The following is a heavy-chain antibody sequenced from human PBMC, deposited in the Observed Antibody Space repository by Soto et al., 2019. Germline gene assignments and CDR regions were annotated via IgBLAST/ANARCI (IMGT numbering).Heavy chain of an antibody. Sequence: SETMSLTCSVSGGSIRSNICYWGWIRKPPGKGLEWIATVHYSGSTYYTPSLKNRVTISADTSNNQFSLRLNSVTAADTAVYYCARQHYYDSSGYYTWNWGQGTLVTVSS. CDR3: ARQHYYDSSGYYTWN. D-gene: IGHD3-22*01. CDR2: VHYSGST. J-gene: IGHJ4*02. CDR1: GGSIRSNICY. V-gene: IGHV4-39*01.